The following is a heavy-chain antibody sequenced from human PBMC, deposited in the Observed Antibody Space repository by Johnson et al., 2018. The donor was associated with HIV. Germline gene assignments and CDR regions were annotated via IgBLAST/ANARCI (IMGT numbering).Heavy chain of an antibody. V-gene: IGHV3-73*01. J-gene: IGHJ3*02. Sequence: VQLVESGGGVVQPGRSLRLSCAASGFSFSDSALHWVRQASGKGLEWVGRIRSEPNNFATAYAASVKARFTISRDDSKNTAFLQMNSLTTEDTAVYYCTRTDDTYHYETGGYIDAFDIWGQGTMVTVSS. CDR2: IRSEPNNFAT. D-gene: IGHD3-22*01. CDR3: TRTDDTYHYETGGYIDAFDI. CDR1: GFSFSDSA.